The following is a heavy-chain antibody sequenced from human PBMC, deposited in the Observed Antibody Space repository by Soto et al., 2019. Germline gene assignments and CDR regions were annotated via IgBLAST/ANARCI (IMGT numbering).Heavy chain of an antibody. J-gene: IGHJ6*03. CDR2: IYYSGST. D-gene: IGHD5-12*01. Sequence: SETLSLTCTVSGGSISSSSYYWGWIRQPPGKGLEWIGSIYYSGSTYYNPSLKSRVTISVDTSKNQFSLKLSSVTAADTAVYYCARRYAASPLQVATNDRAYYYYMDVWGKGTTVTVSS. V-gene: IGHV4-39*01. CDR1: GGSISSSSYY. CDR3: ARRYAASPLQVATNDRAYYYYMDV.